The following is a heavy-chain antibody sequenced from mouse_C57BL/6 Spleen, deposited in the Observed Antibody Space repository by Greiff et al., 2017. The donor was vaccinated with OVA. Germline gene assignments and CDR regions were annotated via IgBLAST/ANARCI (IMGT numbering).Heavy chain of an antibody. Sequence: VQLQQSGPELVKPGASVKMSCKASGYTFTDYNMPWVKQSHGKSLEWIGYINPNNGGTSYNQKFKGKATLTVNKSSSTAYMELRSLTSEDSAVYYCASPHYYGSSYPFAYWGQGTLVTVSA. V-gene: IGHV1-22*01. CDR1: GYTFTDYN. CDR2: INPNNGGT. J-gene: IGHJ3*01. CDR3: ASPHYYGSSYPFAY. D-gene: IGHD1-1*01.